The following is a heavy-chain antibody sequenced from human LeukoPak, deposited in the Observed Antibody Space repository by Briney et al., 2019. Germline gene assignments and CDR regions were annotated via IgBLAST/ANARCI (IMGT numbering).Heavy chain of an antibody. Sequence: RASVKVSCKASGYTFTSYGISWVRQAPGQGLEWMGWISAYNGNTNYAQKLQGRVTMTTDTSTSTAYMELRSLRSDDTAVYYCARAYDILTGRADFDYWGRGTLVTVSS. D-gene: IGHD3-9*01. CDR3: ARAYDILTGRADFDY. J-gene: IGHJ4*02. CDR1: GYTFTSYG. CDR2: ISAYNGNT. V-gene: IGHV1-18*01.